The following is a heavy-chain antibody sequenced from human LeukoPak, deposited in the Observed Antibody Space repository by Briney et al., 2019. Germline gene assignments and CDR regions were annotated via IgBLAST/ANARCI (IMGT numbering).Heavy chain of an antibody. CDR3: ARVSGRFLEWLPTPLFDY. CDR1: GGSISSSSYY. D-gene: IGHD3-3*01. Sequence: SETLSLTCTVSGGSISSSSYYWGWIRQPPGKGLEWNGSIYYSGSTYYNPSLQSRVTISLHTSKNQFSLKLSSVTDADTAVYYCARVSGRFLEWLPTPLFDYWGQGTPVTVSS. V-gene: IGHV4-39*01. J-gene: IGHJ4*02. CDR2: IYYSGST.